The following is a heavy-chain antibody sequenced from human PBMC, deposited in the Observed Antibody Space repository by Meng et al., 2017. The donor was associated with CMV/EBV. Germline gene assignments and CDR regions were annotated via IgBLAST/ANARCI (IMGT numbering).Heavy chain of an antibody. J-gene: IGHJ6*02. V-gene: IGHV3-30-3*01. CDR2: ISYDGSNK. CDR3: ARGTYYDFWSGYCPSCYYYGMDV. Sequence: GESLKISCAASGFTFSSYAMPWVRQAPGKGLEWVAVISYDGSNKYYADSVKGRFTISRDNSKNTLYLQMNSLRAEDTAVYYCARGTYYDFWSGYCPSCYYYGMDVWGQGTTVTVSS. CDR1: GFTFSSYA. D-gene: IGHD3-3*01.